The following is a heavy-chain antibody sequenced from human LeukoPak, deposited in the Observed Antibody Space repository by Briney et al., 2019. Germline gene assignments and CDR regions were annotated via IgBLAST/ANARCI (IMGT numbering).Heavy chain of an antibody. J-gene: IGHJ6*02. CDR3: ASGYSSGWYGNYYYYGMDV. Sequence: ASVKVSCKASGYTFTSYYMHWVRQAPGQGLEWMGIINPSGGSTSYAQKFQGRVTMTRNTSISTAYMELSSLRSEDTAVYYCASGYSSGWYGNYYYYGMDVWGQGTTVTVSS. D-gene: IGHD6-19*01. V-gene: IGHV1-46*01. CDR2: INPSGGST. CDR1: GYTFTSYY.